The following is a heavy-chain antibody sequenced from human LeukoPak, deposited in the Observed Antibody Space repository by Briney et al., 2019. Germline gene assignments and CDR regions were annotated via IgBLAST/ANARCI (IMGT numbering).Heavy chain of an antibody. Sequence: PGGSLRLSCAASGFTFSSYWMHWVRQVPGKGLVWVSRINSDGTTSYSDSVKGRFTITTNNAKNTLYLQMNNLRVEDTAGYYCARDGSLPDYWGQGTLVTVSS. CDR1: GFTFSSYW. J-gene: IGHJ4*02. V-gene: IGHV3-74*01. CDR2: INSDGTT. CDR3: ARDGSLPDY.